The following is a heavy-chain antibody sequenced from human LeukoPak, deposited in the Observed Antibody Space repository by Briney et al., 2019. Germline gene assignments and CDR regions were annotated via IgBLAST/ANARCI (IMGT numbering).Heavy chain of an antibody. J-gene: IGHJ5*02. CDR3: ATQFPENWFDP. V-gene: IGHV4-31*03. Sequence: SETLSLTCTVSGGSISSGGYYWSWIRQHPEKGLEWIGYIYYSGSTYYNPSLKSRATISVDTSKNQFSLKLSSVTAAETAVYYCATQFPENWFDPWGQGTLVTVSS. CDR1: GGSISSGGYY. CDR2: IYYSGST.